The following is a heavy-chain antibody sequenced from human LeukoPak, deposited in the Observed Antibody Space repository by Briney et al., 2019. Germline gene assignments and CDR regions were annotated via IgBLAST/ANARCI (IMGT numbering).Heavy chain of an antibody. CDR2: IYYTGST. Sequence: PSETLSLTCTVSGGSISSYYWSWIRQPPGKGLEWIGYIYYTGSTNYSPSLKSRVTISVDTSKTQFSLRLSSATTADTAVYYCARRGVVTDTSFDAMDVWGNGTTVTVSS. J-gene: IGHJ6*03. CDR3: ARRGVVTDTSFDAMDV. CDR1: GGSISSYY. V-gene: IGHV4-59*01. D-gene: IGHD2-21*02.